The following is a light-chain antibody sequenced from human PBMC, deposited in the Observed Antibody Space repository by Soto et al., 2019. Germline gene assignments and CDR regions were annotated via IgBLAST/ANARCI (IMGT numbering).Light chain of an antibody. CDR3: QQRSDWT. J-gene: IGKJ1*01. CDR2: GAS. Sequence: EVVLTHSPVTLSLSPGERATLSCRASQSVKSNLAWYQQKPGQAPRLLIYGASSRATGISDRFSGSGSGTDFTLTISSLEPEDFAVYYCQQRSDWTFGQGTKVDIK. CDR1: QSVKSN. V-gene: IGKV3-11*01.